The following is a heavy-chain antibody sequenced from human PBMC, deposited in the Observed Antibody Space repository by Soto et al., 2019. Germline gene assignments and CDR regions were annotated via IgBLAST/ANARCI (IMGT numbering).Heavy chain of an antibody. Sequence: ASVKVSCKASGYTFTGYYMHWVRQAPGQGLEWMGWINPSSGGTNYAQKFQGWVTMTRDTSKNQFSLKLSSVTAADTAVYYCASNTIFGDYSYYYYYYMDVWGKGTTVTVSS. CDR2: INPSSGGT. V-gene: IGHV1-2*04. D-gene: IGHD3-3*01. CDR3: ASNTIFGDYSYYYYYYMDV. J-gene: IGHJ6*03. CDR1: GYTFTGYY.